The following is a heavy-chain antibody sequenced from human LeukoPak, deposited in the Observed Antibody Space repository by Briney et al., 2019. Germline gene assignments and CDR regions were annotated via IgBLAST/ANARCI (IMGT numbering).Heavy chain of an antibody. V-gene: IGHV3-21*01. CDR2: ISSSSSYI. Sequence: GGSLRLSCAASGFTFSSYSMNWVRQAPGKGLEWVSSISSSSSYIYYADSVKGRFTISRDNAKNSLYLQMNSLRAEDTDVYYCARDLPDYYDSSGYFGFDYWGQGTLVTVSS. CDR3: ARDLPDYYDSSGYFGFDY. J-gene: IGHJ4*02. D-gene: IGHD3-22*01. CDR1: GFTFSSYS.